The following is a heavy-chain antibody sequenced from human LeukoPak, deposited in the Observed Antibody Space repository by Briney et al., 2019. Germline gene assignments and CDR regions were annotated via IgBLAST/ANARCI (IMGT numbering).Heavy chain of an antibody. J-gene: IGHJ6*02. CDR3: ARSDYGMDV. Sequence: SQTLSLTCTVSGGSISSGSYYWSWIRQPAGKGLEWIGRIYTSGSTNYSPSLKSRVTISVDTSKNQFSLKLSSVTAADTAEYYCARSDYGMDVWGQGTTVTVSS. V-gene: IGHV4-61*02. CDR1: GGSISSGSYY. CDR2: IYTSGST.